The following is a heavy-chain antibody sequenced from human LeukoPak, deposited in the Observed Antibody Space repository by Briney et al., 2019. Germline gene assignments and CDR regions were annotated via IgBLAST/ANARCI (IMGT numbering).Heavy chain of an antibody. CDR1: GGSFSGYY. CDR2: INHSGST. D-gene: IGHD1-26*01. CDR3: ARAPKSAVGATIFFSGFDY. Sequence: SETLSLTCAVYGGSFSGYYWSWIRQPPGKGLEWIGEINHSGSTNYNPSLKSRVTISVDTSKNQFSLKLSSVTAADTAVYYCARAPKSAVGATIFFSGFDYWGQGTLVTVSS. V-gene: IGHV4-34*01. J-gene: IGHJ4*02.